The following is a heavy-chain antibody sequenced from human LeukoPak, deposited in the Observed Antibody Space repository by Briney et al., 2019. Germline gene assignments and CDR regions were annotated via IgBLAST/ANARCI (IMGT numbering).Heavy chain of an antibody. CDR2: INHSGST. CDR1: GGSFSGYY. J-gene: IGHJ5*02. CDR3: ARRHRYPGDRNWFDP. V-gene: IGHV4-34*01. D-gene: IGHD1-14*01. Sequence: SETLSLTCAVYGGSFSGYYWGWIRQPPGKGLEWIGEINHSGSTNYNPSLKSRVTISVDTSKNQFSLKLSSVTAADTAVYYCARRHRYPGDRNWFDPWGQGTLVTVSS.